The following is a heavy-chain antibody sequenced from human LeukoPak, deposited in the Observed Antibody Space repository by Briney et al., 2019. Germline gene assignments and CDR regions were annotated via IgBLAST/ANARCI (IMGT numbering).Heavy chain of an antibody. CDR3: SGYFDY. V-gene: IGHV4-38-2*01. Sequence: PSETLSLTCALSGYSISSSSYWGWIRQPPGMRLEWIGSIYHSGSTHYNPSLRSRVTISVETSKNQFSLKLSSVTAADTAVYCTSGYFDYWGQGALVTVSS. CDR2: IYHSGST. CDR1: GYSISSSSY. J-gene: IGHJ4*02.